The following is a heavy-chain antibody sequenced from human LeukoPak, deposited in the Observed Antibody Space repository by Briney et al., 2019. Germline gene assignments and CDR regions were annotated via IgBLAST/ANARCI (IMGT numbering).Heavy chain of an antibody. CDR2: ISGSGGST. V-gene: IGHV3-23*01. CDR3: AKRVDYDFWSGAFDY. Sequence: PGGSLRLSCAASGFTFSSYAMSWVRQAPGKGLEWVSAISGSGGSTYYADSVKGRFTISRDNSKNTLYLQMNSLRAEDTAVYYCAKRVDYDFWSGAFDYWGQGTLVTVSS. D-gene: IGHD3-3*01. J-gene: IGHJ4*02. CDR1: GFTFSSYA.